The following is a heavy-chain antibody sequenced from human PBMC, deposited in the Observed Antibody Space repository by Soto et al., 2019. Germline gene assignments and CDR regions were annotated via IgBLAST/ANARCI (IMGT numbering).Heavy chain of an antibody. CDR3: TARYYYDSSGYSHYYYYGMDV. D-gene: IGHD3-22*01. Sequence: EVQLVESGGGLVKPGGSLRLSCAASGFTFSNAWMNWVRQAPGKGLEWVGRIKSKTDGGTTDYAAPVKGRFTISRDDSKSTLYLQMNSLKTEDTAVYYCTARYYYDSSGYSHYYYYGMDVWGQGTTVTVSS. J-gene: IGHJ6*02. CDR2: IKSKTDGGTT. CDR1: GFTFSNAW. V-gene: IGHV3-15*07.